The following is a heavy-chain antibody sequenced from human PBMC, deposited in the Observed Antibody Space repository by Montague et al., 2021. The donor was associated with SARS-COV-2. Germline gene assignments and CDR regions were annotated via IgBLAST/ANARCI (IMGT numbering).Heavy chain of an antibody. CDR1: GFTFSNYD. V-gene: IGHV3-48*03. CDR3: TRDYRSIVGDGLDI. J-gene: IGHJ3*02. D-gene: IGHD3-16*02. Sequence: SLRLSCAASGFTFSNYDMNWVRQAPGKGPEWISYISTSAYTTSYAGSVKGRFTISRDNGKNSLYLQMNSLRVEDTAVYYRTRDYRSIVGDGLDIRGQGTKVTVSS. CDR2: ISTSAYTT.